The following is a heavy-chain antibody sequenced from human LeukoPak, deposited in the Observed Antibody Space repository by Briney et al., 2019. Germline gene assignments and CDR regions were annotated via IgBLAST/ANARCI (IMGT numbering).Heavy chain of an antibody. CDR2: IIPIFGTA. Sequence: SVKVSCKASGYTFIDYYMHWVRQAPGQGLEWMGGIIPIFGTANYAQKFQGRVTITADESTSTAYMELSSLRSEDTAVYYCARPGTYYYDSSGYPYYFDYWGQGTLVTVSS. CDR1: GYTFIDYY. CDR3: ARPGTYYYDSSGYPYYFDY. V-gene: IGHV1-69*13. D-gene: IGHD3-22*01. J-gene: IGHJ4*02.